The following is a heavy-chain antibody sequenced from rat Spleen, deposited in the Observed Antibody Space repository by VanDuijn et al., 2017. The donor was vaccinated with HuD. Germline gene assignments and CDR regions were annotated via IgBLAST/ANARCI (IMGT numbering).Heavy chain of an antibody. J-gene: IGHJ2*01. D-gene: IGHD5-1*01. V-gene: IGHV5-25*01. Sequence: EVQLVESGGGLVQPGRSLKLSCTASGFTFNNYDMAWVRQAPTKGLEWVASISTSGGTTYYRDSVKGRFTVSRDNAKSSLYLQMDSLRSEDTATYYCARERNWAFDHWGQGVMVTVSS. CDR3: ARERNWAFDH. CDR1: GFTFNNYD. CDR2: ISTSGGTT.